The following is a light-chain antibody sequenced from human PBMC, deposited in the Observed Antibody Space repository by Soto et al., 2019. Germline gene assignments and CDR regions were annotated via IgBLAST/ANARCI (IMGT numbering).Light chain of an antibody. CDR1: QSVSSY. V-gene: IGKV3-11*01. J-gene: IGKJ2*01. CDR3: QQYDIWPPYT. CDR2: GAS. Sequence: EIVLTQSPATLSLSPGERATLSCRASQSVSSYLAWYQQKPGQAPRLLIYGASSRATGIPDRFSGGGSGTDFTLTISRLEPEDFAIYYCQQYDIWPPYTFGQGTKVDIK.